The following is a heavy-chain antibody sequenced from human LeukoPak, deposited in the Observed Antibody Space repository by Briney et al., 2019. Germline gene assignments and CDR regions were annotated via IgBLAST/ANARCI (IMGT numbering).Heavy chain of an antibody. CDR1: GGSISSCY. CDR3: ARSQGRRFLPTPPYMDV. J-gene: IGHJ6*03. V-gene: IGHV4-4*07. D-gene: IGHD1-26*01. CDR2: IYTSGST. Sequence: PSETLSLTCTASGGSISSCYWSWVRQPAGKGLEWIGRIYTSGSTNYNPSLKSRVTMSVDTSKNQFSLKLSSVTAADTAVYYCARSQGRRFLPTPPYMDVWGKGTTVTVSS.